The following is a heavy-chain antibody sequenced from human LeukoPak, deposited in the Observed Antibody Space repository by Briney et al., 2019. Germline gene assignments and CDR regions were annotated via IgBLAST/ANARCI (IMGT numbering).Heavy chain of an antibody. CDR3: VRDLAHSYGDPVDAFDV. CDR1: GFTFDDYV. D-gene: IGHD5-18*01. Sequence: PGGSLRLSCAAFGFTFDDYVIKWVRQVPGKGLEWVSGINWSGGRTAYADSVKGRFTISRDNAKNSLYLQMNSLTAEDTALYYCVRDLAHSYGDPVDAFDVWGQGTMVTVSS. V-gene: IGHV3-20*04. J-gene: IGHJ3*01. CDR2: INWSGGRT.